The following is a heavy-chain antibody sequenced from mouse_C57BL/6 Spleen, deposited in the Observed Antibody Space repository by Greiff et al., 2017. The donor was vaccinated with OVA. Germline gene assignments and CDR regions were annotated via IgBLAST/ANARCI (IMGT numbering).Heavy chain of an antibody. V-gene: IGHV1-55*01. Sequence: QVQLQQPGAELVKPGASVKMSCKASGYTFTSYWITWVKQRPGQGLEWIGDIYPGSGSTNYNAKFKSKATLTVDTSSSTAYMQLSSLTSEDSAVYYCARRRRGYAMDYWGQGTSVTVSS. CDR2: IYPGSGST. CDR3: ARRRRGYAMDY. J-gene: IGHJ4*01. CDR1: GYTFTSYW.